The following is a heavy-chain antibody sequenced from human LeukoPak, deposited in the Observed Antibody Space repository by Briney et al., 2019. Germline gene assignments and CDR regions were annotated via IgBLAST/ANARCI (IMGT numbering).Heavy chain of an antibody. V-gene: IGHV4-59*01. Sequence: SETLSLTCTVSGGSISSYYWSWIRQPPGKGLEWIVYIYNSGSTKYNPSLKSGVTISVDTSKNQYSLKMSSVTAADTAVYYCARDSGGPQSGFEIWGQGKRVTASS. J-gene: IGHJ3*02. CDR2: IYNSGST. D-gene: IGHD6-19*01. CDR3: ARDSGGPQSGFEI. CDR1: GGSISSYY.